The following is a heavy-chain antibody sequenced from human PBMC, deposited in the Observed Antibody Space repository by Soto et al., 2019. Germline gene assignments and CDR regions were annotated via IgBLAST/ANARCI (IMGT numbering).Heavy chain of an antibody. D-gene: IGHD6-13*01. CDR3: AKYLDPAGKALDD. V-gene: IGHV3-23*01. CDR1: GFTFSSHA. J-gene: IGHJ3*01. CDR2: ISASGDIT. Sequence: EVQLLDSGGGLVQPGGSLRLSCAASGFTFSSHAMGWVRQAPGKGLEWVSSISASGDITCHADSVKGRFTFSRDNSKNTMSLQMNSLRAEDTAVYHCAKYLDPAGKALDDWGQGTVVIVSS.